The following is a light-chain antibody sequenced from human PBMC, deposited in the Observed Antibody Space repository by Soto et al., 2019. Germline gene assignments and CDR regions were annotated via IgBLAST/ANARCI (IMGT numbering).Light chain of an antibody. V-gene: IGKV1-12*01. Sequence: DVQMTQSPSSVSASVGDRVTITCRASQGISSWLAWYQQKPGKAPKLLIYAASSLQSGVPSRFSRRGSGTDFTLHISSLQHEDVAPYYGLQSDSFPHPFGQGTKLEIK. CDR2: AAS. CDR3: LQSDSFPHP. CDR1: QGISSW. J-gene: IGKJ2*01.